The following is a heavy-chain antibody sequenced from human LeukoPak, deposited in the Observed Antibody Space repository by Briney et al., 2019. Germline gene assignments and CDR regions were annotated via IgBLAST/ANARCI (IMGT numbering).Heavy chain of an antibody. J-gene: IGHJ4*02. Sequence: SETLSLICTVSGGSISSGGYYWSWIRQHPGKGLEWIGYIYYSGSTYYNPSLKSRVTISVDTSKNQFSLKLSSVTAADTAVYYCARAYYDILTGSALFDYWGQGTLVTVSS. D-gene: IGHD3-9*01. V-gene: IGHV4-31*03. CDR2: IYYSGST. CDR3: ARAYYDILTGSALFDY. CDR1: GGSISSGGYY.